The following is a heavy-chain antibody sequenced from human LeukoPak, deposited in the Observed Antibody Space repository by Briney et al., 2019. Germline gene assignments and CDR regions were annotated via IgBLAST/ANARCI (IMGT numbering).Heavy chain of an antibody. D-gene: IGHD3-22*01. V-gene: IGHV5-51*01. CDR2: IYPGDSDT. J-gene: IGHJ4*02. CDR1: GYSFTTYW. Sequence: GESLKISCKGSGYSFTTYWIGWVRQMPGRDLECMGIIYPGDSDTRYSPSFQGQVTISADKSISTAYLQWSSLKASDTAMYYCARQFRDSSGYYSYYFDYWGQGTLVTVSS. CDR3: ARQFRDSSGYYSYYFDY.